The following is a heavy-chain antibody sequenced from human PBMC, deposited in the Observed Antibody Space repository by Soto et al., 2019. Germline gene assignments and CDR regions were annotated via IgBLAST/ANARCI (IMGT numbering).Heavy chain of an antibody. D-gene: IGHD2-15*01. V-gene: IGHV4-59*08. CDR3: ARRGGGGYMDV. Sequence: SETLSLTCTVSGGSISSYYWSWIRQPPGKGLEWIGYIYYSGSTNYNPSLKSRVTISVDTSKNQFSLKLSSVTAADTAVYYCARRGGGGYMDVWGKGTTVTVSS. J-gene: IGHJ6*03. CDR1: GGSISSYY. CDR2: IYYSGST.